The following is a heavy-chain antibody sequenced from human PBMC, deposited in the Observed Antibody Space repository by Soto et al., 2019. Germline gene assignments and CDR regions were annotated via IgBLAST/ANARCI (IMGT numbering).Heavy chain of an antibody. J-gene: IGHJ3*02. CDR1: GFTFSSYW. CDR2: IKQDGSEK. V-gene: IGHV3-7*04. CDR3: ARGDYYDSSGPFSDAFDI. Sequence: EVQLVESGGGMVQPGGSLRLSCAAAGFTFSSYWMSWVRQAPGKGLEWVANIKQDGSEKWYVDSVKGRFTISRDNAKNSLYLQMNSLRVEDTAVYYCARGDYYDSSGPFSDAFDIWGQGTMVTVSS. D-gene: IGHD3-22*01.